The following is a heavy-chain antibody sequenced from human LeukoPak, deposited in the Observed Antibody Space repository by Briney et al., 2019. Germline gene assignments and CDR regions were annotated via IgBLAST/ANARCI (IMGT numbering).Heavy chain of an antibody. J-gene: IGHJ4*02. CDR2: ISYDGSNK. Sequence: GRSLRLSCAASGFTFSSYAMHWVRQAPGKGLEWVAVISYDGSNKYYADSVKGRFTISRDNSKNTLYLQMNSLRAEDTAVYYCARAGSSLFDYWGREPWSPSPQ. CDR1: GFTFSSYA. V-gene: IGHV3-30-3*01. D-gene: IGHD1-26*01. CDR3: ARAGSSLFDY.